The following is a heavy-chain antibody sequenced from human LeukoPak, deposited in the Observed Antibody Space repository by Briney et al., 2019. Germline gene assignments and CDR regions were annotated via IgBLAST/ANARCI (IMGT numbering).Heavy chain of an antibody. V-gene: IGHV4-61*08. D-gene: IGHD4-23*01. J-gene: IGHJ4*02. CDR3: ARHVSSGGSFHVDS. Sequence: SSETLSLTCTVSGGSISSGGYYWSWIRQPPGKGLEWIAYIYYSGNTNYNPSLKSRVTISIDTSMKQFSLKLSSVTAADTAVYYCARHVSSGGSFHVDSWGQGTLVTVSS. CDR2: IYYSGNT. CDR1: GGSISSGGYY.